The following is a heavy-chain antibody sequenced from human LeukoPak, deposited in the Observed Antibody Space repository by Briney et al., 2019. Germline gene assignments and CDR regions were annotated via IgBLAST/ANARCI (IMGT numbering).Heavy chain of an antibody. V-gene: IGHV4-4*07. D-gene: IGHD3-22*01. CDR2: IYTSGST. CDR1: GGSISSYY. Sequence: SEPLSLTCTVCGGSISSYYWSWIRQPAGKGLECIGRIYTSGSTNFNPSLESRVTMSVDTTKNQFSLKLSSVTAADTAVHYCARDSYYDSSGYYHDNAFDIWGQGTMVTVSS. CDR3: ARDSYYDSSGYYHDNAFDI. J-gene: IGHJ3*02.